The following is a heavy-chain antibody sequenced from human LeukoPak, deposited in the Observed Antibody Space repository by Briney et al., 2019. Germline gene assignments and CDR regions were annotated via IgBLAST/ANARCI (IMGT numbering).Heavy chain of an antibody. CDR2: ISDSGFIT. J-gene: IGHJ4*02. CDR3: AKHIGSSGSYNFDY. CDR1: GFTFSSYA. Sequence: GGSLRLSCAASGFTFSSYAMSWVRQAPGKGLEWVSGISDSGFITNYADSVQGRFTISRDNSKNTLYLQMNSLTAEDTAVYYCAKHIGSSGSYNFDYWGQGTLVTVSS. V-gene: IGHV3-23*01. D-gene: IGHD3-22*01.